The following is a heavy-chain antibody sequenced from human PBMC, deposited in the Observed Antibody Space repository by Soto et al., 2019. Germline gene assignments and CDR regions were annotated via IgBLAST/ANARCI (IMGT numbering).Heavy chain of an antibody. Sequence: QVQLQESGPGLVKPSQTLSLTCTVSGGSISSGGYYWSWIRQHPGKGLEWIGYIYYSGSTYYNPSLKSRVTISVDTSKNQFSLKLSSVTAADTAVYYCAREEGGAQLWSYYYYYGMDVWGQGTTVTVSS. J-gene: IGHJ6*02. D-gene: IGHD5-18*01. V-gene: IGHV4-31*03. CDR1: GGSISSGGYY. CDR3: AREEGGAQLWSYYYYYGMDV. CDR2: IYYSGST.